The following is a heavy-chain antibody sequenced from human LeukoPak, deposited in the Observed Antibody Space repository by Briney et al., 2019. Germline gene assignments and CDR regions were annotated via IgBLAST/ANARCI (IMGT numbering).Heavy chain of an antibody. J-gene: IGHJ4*02. CDR1: GFTFSSYE. D-gene: IGHD6-19*01. CDR3: AKAGYSSGWRNFDY. V-gene: IGHV3-30*18. CDR2: ISYDGSNK. Sequence: GGSLRLSCAASGFTFSSYEMNWVRQAPGKGLEWVAVISYDGSNKFYADSVKGRFTISRDNSKNTLYLQMNSLRAEDTAVYYCAKAGYSSGWRNFDYWGQGTLVTVSS.